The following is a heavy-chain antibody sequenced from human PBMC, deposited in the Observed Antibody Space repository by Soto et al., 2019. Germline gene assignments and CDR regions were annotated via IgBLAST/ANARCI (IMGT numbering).Heavy chain of an antibody. Sequence: GASVKVSCKASGYTFTGYYMHWVRQAPGQGLEWMGWINPNSGGTNYAQKFQGWVTTTRDTSISTAYMELSRLRSDDTAVYYCARSRITMVRGDARYNWFDPWGQGTLVTVSS. D-gene: IGHD3-10*01. V-gene: IGHV1-2*04. CDR3: ARSRITMVRGDARYNWFDP. CDR2: INPNSGGT. J-gene: IGHJ5*02. CDR1: GYTFTGYY.